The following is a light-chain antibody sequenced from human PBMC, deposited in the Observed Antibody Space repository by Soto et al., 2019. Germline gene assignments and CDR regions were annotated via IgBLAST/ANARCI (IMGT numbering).Light chain of an antibody. CDR1: QSISSN. CDR3: QQYNNWPET. J-gene: IGKJ2*01. CDR2: AAS. Sequence: EIVMTQSPATLSVSPGERATLSCRASQSISSNLAWYQQNPGQAPRLLFYAASTRATGIPARFSGSGSGTEFTLTLSSLQSEDFAVYYCQQYNNWPETFGQGTKLEIK. V-gene: IGKV3-15*01.